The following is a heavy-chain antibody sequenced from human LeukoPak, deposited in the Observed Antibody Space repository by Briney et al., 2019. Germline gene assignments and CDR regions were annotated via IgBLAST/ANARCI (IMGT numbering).Heavy chain of an antibody. CDR1: GFTFSSYG. CDR2: IWYDGSNK. CDR3: ARDLGGSNTMDY. Sequence: GGSLRLSCAASGFTFSSYGMHWVRQAPGKGLEWVAVIWYDGSNKYYADSVKGRFTISRDNSKNTLYLQMNSLRAEDTAVYYCARDLGGSNTMDYWGQGTLATVSS. J-gene: IGHJ4*02. D-gene: IGHD1-26*01. V-gene: IGHV3-33*01.